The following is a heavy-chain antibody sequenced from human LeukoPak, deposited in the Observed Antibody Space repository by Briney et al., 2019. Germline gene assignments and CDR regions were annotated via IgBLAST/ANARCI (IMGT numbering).Heavy chain of an antibody. V-gene: IGHV3-53*01. J-gene: IGHJ4*02. CDR1: GFTVSSNN. CDR2: IYSGDKT. Sequence: PGGSLRLSCAASGFTVSSNNMNCVRQAPGKGPEWVSVIYSGDKTYYADPVKGRFTISRDNSKNTLYLQMNSLRAEDTAVYYCARAPGSGINYFDYWGQGTLVTVSS. D-gene: IGHD3-10*01. CDR3: ARAPGSGINYFDY.